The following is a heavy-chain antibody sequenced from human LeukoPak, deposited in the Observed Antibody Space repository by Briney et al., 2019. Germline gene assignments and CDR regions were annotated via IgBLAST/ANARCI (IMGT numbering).Heavy chain of an antibody. D-gene: IGHD6-19*01. Sequence: GGSLRLSCAASGFTFSSYAMSWVRQAPGKGLEWVSAISGSGGSTYYADSVKGRFTISRDNSKNTLYLQMNSLRAEDTAVYYCARTIAVAGGPDYWGQGTLVTVSS. V-gene: IGHV3-23*01. J-gene: IGHJ4*02. CDR2: ISGSGGST. CDR3: ARTIAVAGGPDY. CDR1: GFTFSSYA.